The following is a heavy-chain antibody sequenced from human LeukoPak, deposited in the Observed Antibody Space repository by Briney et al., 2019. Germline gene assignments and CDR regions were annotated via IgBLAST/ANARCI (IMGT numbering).Heavy chain of an antibody. V-gene: IGHV1-69*05. D-gene: IGHD6-13*01. Sequence: SVKVSCKASGGTFSSYAISWVRQAPGQGLEWMGGIIPIFGTANYAQKFQGRVTITTDESTSTACMELSSLRSEDTAVYYCARWVAAAHYGPYYYMDVWGKGTTVTVSS. CDR1: GGTFSSYA. J-gene: IGHJ6*03. CDR3: ARWVAAAHYGPYYYMDV. CDR2: IIPIFGTA.